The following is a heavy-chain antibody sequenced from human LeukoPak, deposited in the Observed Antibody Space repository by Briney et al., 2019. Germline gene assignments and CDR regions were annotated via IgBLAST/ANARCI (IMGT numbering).Heavy chain of an antibody. CDR2: ISAYNGNT. D-gene: IGHD6-13*01. V-gene: IGHV1-18*01. Sequence: GASVKVSCKASGYSFASYGISWVRQAPRQGLEWMGWISAYNGNTNYAQKLQGRVTMTTDTSTSTAYMELRSLRSDDTAVYYCARAPQQLIDAFDIWGQGTMVTVSS. CDR1: GYSFASYG. CDR3: ARAPQQLIDAFDI. J-gene: IGHJ3*02.